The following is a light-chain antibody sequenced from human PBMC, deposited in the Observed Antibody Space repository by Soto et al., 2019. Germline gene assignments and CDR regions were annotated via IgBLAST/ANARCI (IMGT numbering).Light chain of an antibody. Sequence: DIHMTQSPSTLSASVGDRVTITCRASQSISSWLAWYQQKPGKAPKVLIYKASGLLSGVPSRFSGSGSGTEFTLTLSSLQPDDFATYYCQQYNSYSRTFGQGTKLEIK. V-gene: IGKV1-5*03. J-gene: IGKJ2*01. CDR2: KAS. CDR1: QSISSW. CDR3: QQYNSYSRT.